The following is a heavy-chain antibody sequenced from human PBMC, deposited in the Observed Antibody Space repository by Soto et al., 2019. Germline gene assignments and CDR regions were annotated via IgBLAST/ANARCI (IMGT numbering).Heavy chain of an antibody. CDR2: IYYSGST. J-gene: IGHJ5*02. Sequence: LEAQSSTDAGRGGSVCRSRYSRGWIRQTPGKGQEWIGSIYYSGSTYYNPSLKSRVTISVDTSKNQFSRQLSSVTAADTAVYYCARRVEGHCSGGSCYLGHCFDPWGKRTPVPVTP. V-gene: IGHV4-39*01. CDR1: GGSVCRSRYS. D-gene: IGHD2-15*01. CDR3: ARRVEGHCSGGSCYLGHCFDP.